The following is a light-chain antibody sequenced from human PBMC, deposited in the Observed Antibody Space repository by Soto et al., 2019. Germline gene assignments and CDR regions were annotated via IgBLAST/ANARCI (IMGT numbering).Light chain of an antibody. CDR2: KAS. V-gene: IGKV1-5*03. Sequence: DSQMTQSPSTLSASVGDRVTITCRARQSISSWLAWHQQKPGKAPRLLIYKASNLESGVPSRFSGSGSGTEFTLTITSLQPDDSATYYCQQYNDNWTFGQGTKVE. CDR3: QQYNDNWT. J-gene: IGKJ1*01. CDR1: QSISSW.